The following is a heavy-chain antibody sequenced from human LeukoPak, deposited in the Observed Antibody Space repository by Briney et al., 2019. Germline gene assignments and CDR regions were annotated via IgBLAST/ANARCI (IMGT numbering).Heavy chain of an antibody. J-gene: IGHJ5*02. CDR2: INTNTGNP. V-gene: IGHV7-4-1*02. CDR1: GYTFTSYY. Sequence: ASVKVSCKASGYTFTSYYMHWVRQAPGQGLEWMGWINTNTGNPTYAQGFTGRFVFSLDTSVSTAYLQISGLKVEDTAVYYCTRDPSRFDPWGQGTLVTVSS. CDR3: TRDPSRFDP.